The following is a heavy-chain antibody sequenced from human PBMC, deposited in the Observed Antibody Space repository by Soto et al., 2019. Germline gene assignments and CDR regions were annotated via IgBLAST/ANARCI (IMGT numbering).Heavy chain of an antibody. J-gene: IGHJ6*02. CDR1: GDSITSTNR. V-gene: IGHV4-28*01. CDR3: ARTEYCDYGENYYYYGMDV. Sequence: QVQLQESGPGLEKPSDTLSLTCAVSGDSITSTNRCGWIRQPPGRGLWWIGNISYSGRTYCNPSLKRRVTRSVDTSNTKFSLKLSSVSAMDTAVYYCARTEYCDYGENYYYYGMDVWGQGTTVTVSS. CDR2: ISYSGRT. D-gene: IGHD4-17*01.